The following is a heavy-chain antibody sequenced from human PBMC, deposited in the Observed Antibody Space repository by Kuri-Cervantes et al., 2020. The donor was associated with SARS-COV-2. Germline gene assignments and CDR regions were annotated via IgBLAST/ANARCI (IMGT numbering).Heavy chain of an antibody. D-gene: IGHD2-2*02. J-gene: IGHJ4*02. CDR1: GFTFSSYW. CDR3: ARVPNVVPAAIGGGY. V-gene: IGHV3-21*01. Sequence: GGSLRLSCAASGFTFSSYWMSWVRQAPGKGLEWVSSIGSSSYIYYADSVKGRFTISRDNAKNSLYLQMNSLRAEDTAVYYCARVPNVVPAAIGGGYWGQGTLVTVSS. CDR2: IGSSSYI.